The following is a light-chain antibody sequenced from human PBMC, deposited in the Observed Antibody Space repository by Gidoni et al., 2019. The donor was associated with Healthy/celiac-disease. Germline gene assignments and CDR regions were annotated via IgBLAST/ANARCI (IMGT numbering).Light chain of an antibody. CDR3: QSYDSRLSGWV. J-gene: IGLJ3*02. CDR2: SNS. Sequence: QSVLTQPPSVSGAPGQRVTISCTGSSSNIGAGYDVHWYQQFPGTAPKLLIYSNSNRPSGVPDRFSGSKSGTSASLAITGLQAEDEADYYCQSYDSRLSGWVFGGGTKLTGL. V-gene: IGLV1-40*01. CDR1: SSNIGAGYD.